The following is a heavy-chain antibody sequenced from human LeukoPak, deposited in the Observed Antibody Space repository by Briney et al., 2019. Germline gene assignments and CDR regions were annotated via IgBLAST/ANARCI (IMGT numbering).Heavy chain of an antibody. Sequence: ASVKVSCKASGYTFTGYYMHRVRQAPGQGLEWMGWINPNSGGTNYAQKFQGRVTITADESTSTAYMELSSLRSEDTAVYYCARGDSSGYYYGYDYWGQGTLVTVSS. V-gene: IGHV1-2*02. CDR1: GYTFTGYY. CDR3: ARGDSSGYYYGYDY. J-gene: IGHJ4*02. D-gene: IGHD3-22*01. CDR2: INPNSGGT.